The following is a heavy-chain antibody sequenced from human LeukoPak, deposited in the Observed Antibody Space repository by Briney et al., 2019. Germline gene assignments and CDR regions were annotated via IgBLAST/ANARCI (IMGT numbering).Heavy chain of an antibody. Sequence: PSETLSLTYTVSGGSISSSSYYWGWIRQPPGKGLEWIGSIYYSGSTYYNPSLKSRVTISVDTSKNQFSLKLSSVTAADTAVYECARDGNDSSGYYYNRWFDPWGQGTLVTVSS. D-gene: IGHD3-22*01. V-gene: IGHV4-39*07. CDR3: ARDGNDSSGYYYNRWFDP. CDR2: IYYSGST. CDR1: GGSISSSSYY. J-gene: IGHJ5*02.